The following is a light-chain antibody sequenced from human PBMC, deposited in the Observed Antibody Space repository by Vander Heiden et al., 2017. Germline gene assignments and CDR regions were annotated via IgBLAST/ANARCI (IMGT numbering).Light chain of an antibody. V-gene: IGLV1-40*01. J-gene: IGLJ3*02. Sequence: QSVLTQPPSASGPPGQRVTITCTGNNSNIGAGNDVYWYQQIPGTAPKLLIYGNSNRPSGVPDRFSGSKSGTSGSLAITGLQAEDEADYYCQSYDSSLSALVFGGGTKLTVL. CDR1: NSNIGAGND. CDR2: GNS. CDR3: QSYDSSLSALV.